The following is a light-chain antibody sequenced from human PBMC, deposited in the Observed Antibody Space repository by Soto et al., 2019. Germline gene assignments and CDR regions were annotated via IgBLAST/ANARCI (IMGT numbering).Light chain of an antibody. CDR2: AAS. CDR3: QQASSFPLT. Sequence: DIQMTQSPSSVSASVGDSVTITCRASQSIASWLTWYQQKPGKAPKVLIYAASRLQSGVPSRFSGSESGTTFTLTISNLQPEDFATYYCQQASSFPLTFGGGTRVEL. CDR1: QSIASW. V-gene: IGKV1-12*01. J-gene: IGKJ4*01.